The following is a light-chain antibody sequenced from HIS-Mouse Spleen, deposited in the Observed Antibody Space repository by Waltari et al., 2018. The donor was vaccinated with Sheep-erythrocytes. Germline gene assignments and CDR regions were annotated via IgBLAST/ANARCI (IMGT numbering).Light chain of an antibody. V-gene: IGLV3-19*01. CDR1: SLRSYY. CDR3: NSRDSSGKV. CDR2: GKN. J-gene: IGLJ2*01. Sequence: SSELTQDPAVSVALGQTVRITCQGDSLRSYYASWYQQKPGQAPVLVIYGKNNRPSGIPDRFSGSSSGNTAYLTITGAQAEDEADYYCNSRDSSGKVFGGGTKLTVL.